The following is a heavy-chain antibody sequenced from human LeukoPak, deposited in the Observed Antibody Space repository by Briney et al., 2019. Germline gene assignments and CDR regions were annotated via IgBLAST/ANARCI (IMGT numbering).Heavy chain of an antibody. CDR1: GYTFTSYY. D-gene: IGHD3-22*01. V-gene: IGHV1-46*01. CDR3: ARGGITMIIVDPLDY. Sequence: GASVTVSCKASGYTFTSYYMHWVRQAPGQGLEWLGIINPSGGSTNYAQKFQGRVTTTRDTSTNTVYMELSSLRSEDTAVYYCARGGITMIIVDPLDYWGQGTLVTVSS. CDR2: INPSGGST. J-gene: IGHJ4*02.